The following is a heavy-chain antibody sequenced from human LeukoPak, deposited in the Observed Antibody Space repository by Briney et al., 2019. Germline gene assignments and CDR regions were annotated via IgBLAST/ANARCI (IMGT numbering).Heavy chain of an antibody. D-gene: IGHD4-11*01. Sequence: PGGSLRLSCAASGFTFSSYSMNWVRQAPGKGLEWVSSIGSSSSYIYYADSVKGRFTISRDNAKNSLYLQMNSLRAEDTAVYYCARDGGGNYDGFDYWGQGTLVTVSS. J-gene: IGHJ4*02. CDR2: IGSSSSYI. CDR3: ARDGGGNYDGFDY. V-gene: IGHV3-21*01. CDR1: GFTFSSYS.